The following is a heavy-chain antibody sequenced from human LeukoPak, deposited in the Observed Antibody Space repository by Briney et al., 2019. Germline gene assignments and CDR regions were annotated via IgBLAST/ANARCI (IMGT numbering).Heavy chain of an antibody. J-gene: IGHJ4*02. D-gene: IGHD3-22*01. CDR3: ARGRAYYYDSSGHDY. Sequence: GGSLRLSCAASGFTFDDYAMHWVRQAPGKGLEWVSGISWNSGSIGYADSVKGRFTISRDNAKNSLYLQMNSLRAEDTALYYCARGRAYYYDSSGHDYWGQGTLVTVSS. CDR2: ISWNSGSI. V-gene: IGHV3-9*01. CDR1: GFTFDDYA.